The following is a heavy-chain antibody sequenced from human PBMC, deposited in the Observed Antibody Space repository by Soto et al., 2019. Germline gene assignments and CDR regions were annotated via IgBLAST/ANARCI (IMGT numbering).Heavy chain of an antibody. Sequence: GLSLRLSCAAAGFTFSSYAMTWVSQAPGKGLEWVSVISGSGGSTYFADSVKGRFTISRDNSKNTLYLQMSSLRAEDTAVYYCAKEWVAGTLFYWGQGTRVTVSS. V-gene: IGHV3-23*01. CDR1: GFTFSSYA. D-gene: IGHD6-13*01. CDR3: AKEWVAGTLFY. J-gene: IGHJ4*02. CDR2: ISGSGGST.